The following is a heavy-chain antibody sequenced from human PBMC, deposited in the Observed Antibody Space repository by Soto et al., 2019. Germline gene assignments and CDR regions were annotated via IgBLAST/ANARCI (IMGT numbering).Heavy chain of an antibody. CDR3: ARDRQPYDFWSGYPYNWFDP. Sequence: QVQLVQSGAEVKKPGSSVKVSCKASGGTFSSYTISWVRQAPGQGLEWMGRIIPILGIANYAQKFQGRVTITADKSTSTAYMELSSPRSEDTAVYYCARDRQPYDFWSGYPYNWFDPWGQGTLVTVSS. CDR1: GGTFSSYT. CDR2: IIPILGIA. D-gene: IGHD3-3*01. V-gene: IGHV1-69*08. J-gene: IGHJ5*02.